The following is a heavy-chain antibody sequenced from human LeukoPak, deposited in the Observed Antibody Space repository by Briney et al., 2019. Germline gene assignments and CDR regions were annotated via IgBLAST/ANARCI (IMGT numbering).Heavy chain of an antibody. Sequence: TSESLSLTCTVSGGSISSYYWSWIRQPAGKGLEWIGRIYTSGSTNYNPSLKSRVTMSVDTSKNQFSLKLSSVTAADTAVYYCARASWFGELLHALDIWGQGTMVTVSS. J-gene: IGHJ3*02. D-gene: IGHD3-10*01. V-gene: IGHV4-4*07. CDR1: GGSISSYY. CDR2: IYTSGST. CDR3: ARASWFGELLHALDI.